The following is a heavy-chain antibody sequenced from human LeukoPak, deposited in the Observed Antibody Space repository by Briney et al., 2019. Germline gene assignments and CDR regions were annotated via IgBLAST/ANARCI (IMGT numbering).Heavy chain of an antibody. D-gene: IGHD1-26*01. CDR3: ARLGSQMFIDY. J-gene: IGHJ4*02. Sequence: GGSLKISCKGSGYSFTNYWIGWVRQLPGKGLEWMGIIYPGDSDTRYSPSFQGQVTISVDKSISTAYLQWSSLKASDTAMYYCARLGSQMFIDYWGQGTLVTVSS. V-gene: IGHV5-51*01. CDR2: IYPGDSDT. CDR1: GYSFTNYW.